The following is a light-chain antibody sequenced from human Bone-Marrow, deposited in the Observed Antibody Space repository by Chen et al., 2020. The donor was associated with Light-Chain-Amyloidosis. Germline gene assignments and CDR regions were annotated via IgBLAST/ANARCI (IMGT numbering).Light chain of an antibody. J-gene: IGLJ1*01. CDR2: EVT. CDR3: SSYTITNTLV. V-gene: IGLV2-14*01. CDR1: SSDVGGDNH. Sequence: QSALTQPASVSGSPGQTTTIPCTGTSSDVGGDNHVSWYQQHPDKAPKLMIYEVTNRPSLVPDLFSGSKSDNTASLTISGLQTEDEADYFCSSYTITNTLVFGSGTRVTVL.